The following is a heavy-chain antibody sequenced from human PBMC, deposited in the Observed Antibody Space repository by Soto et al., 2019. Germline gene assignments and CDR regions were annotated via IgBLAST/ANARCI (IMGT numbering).Heavy chain of an antibody. D-gene: IGHD6-6*01. CDR3: ARGRSSPNFDP. CDR2: LIPIFGAA. Sequence: QVQLVKSGAEVRKPGSSVKVSCKISGGTFTNYVISWLRQAPGQGLEWMGGLIPIFGAANLAQKLQGRVTITADESTSTVNMELSSLTAEDTAVYYCARGRSSPNFDPWGQGTLVTVSS. CDR1: GGTFTNYV. J-gene: IGHJ5*02. V-gene: IGHV1-69*01.